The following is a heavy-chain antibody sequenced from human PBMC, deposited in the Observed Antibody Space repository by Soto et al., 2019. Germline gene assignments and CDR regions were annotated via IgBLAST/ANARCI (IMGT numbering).Heavy chain of an antibody. CDR1: GGTFSSYT. Sequence: QVQLVQSGAEVKKPGSSVKVSCKASGGTFSSYTISWVRQAPGQGLEWMGRIIPILGIANYAQKFQGRVTITADKSTSTAYMELSSLRSEDTAVYYCASEEYYYGSGAFFDYGGQGTLVPVSS. D-gene: IGHD3-10*01. V-gene: IGHV1-69*02. J-gene: IGHJ4*02. CDR3: ASEEYYYGSGAFFDY. CDR2: IIPILGIA.